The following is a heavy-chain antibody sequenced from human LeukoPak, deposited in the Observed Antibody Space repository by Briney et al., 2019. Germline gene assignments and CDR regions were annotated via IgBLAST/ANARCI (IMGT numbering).Heavy chain of an antibody. CDR2: INPSGGST. V-gene: IGHV1-46*01. D-gene: IGHD3-3*01. J-gene: IGHJ6*02. CDR1: EYTFTSYY. Sequence: ASVKVSCKASEYTFTSYYMHWVRQAPGQGLEWMGIINPSGGSTSYAQKFQGRVTMTRDTSTSTVYMELSSLRSEDTAVYYCARDQRKDFWSGYYTGLDYYYGMDVWGQGTTVTVSS. CDR3: ARDQRKDFWSGYYTGLDYYYGMDV.